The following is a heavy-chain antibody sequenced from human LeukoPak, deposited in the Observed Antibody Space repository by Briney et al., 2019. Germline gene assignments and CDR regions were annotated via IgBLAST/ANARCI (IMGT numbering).Heavy chain of an antibody. CDR2: IYSGGST. CDR1: GFTVSSNY. V-gene: IGHV3-53*01. D-gene: IGHD3-9*01. Sequence: GGSLRLSCAASGFTVSSNYMSWVRQAPGKGLEWVSVIYSGGSTDYADSVKGRFTISRDNSENTLYLQMNSLRVEDTAVYYCARSSHYDILTGYSGEDAFDIWGQGTMVTVSS. CDR3: ARSSHYDILTGYSGEDAFDI. J-gene: IGHJ3*02.